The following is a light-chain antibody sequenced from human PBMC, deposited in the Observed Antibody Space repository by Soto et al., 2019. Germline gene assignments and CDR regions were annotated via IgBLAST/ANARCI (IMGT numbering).Light chain of an antibody. Sequence: EIVLTQSPATLSLSPGERATLSCRASQSVSGSLAWYQQKPGQAPRLLIYDASNRATGIPARFSGSGSGTDFTLTISSLETGDFAGYYCQQRNSWPPRVTFGGGTKVEIK. CDR1: QSVSGS. J-gene: IGKJ4*02. CDR3: QQRNSWPPRVT. V-gene: IGKV3-11*01. CDR2: DAS.